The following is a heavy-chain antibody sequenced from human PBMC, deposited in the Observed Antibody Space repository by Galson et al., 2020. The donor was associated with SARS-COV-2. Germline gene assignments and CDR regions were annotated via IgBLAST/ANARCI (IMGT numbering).Heavy chain of an antibody. J-gene: IGHJ4*02. D-gene: IGHD5-12*01. CDR1: GGSISSRSYF. CDR3: ARHGFEKSGSLQFMFDF. V-gene: IGHV4-39*01. CDR2: FSYSGNT. Sequence: SQTLSLTCTVSGGSISSRSYFWAWIRQPPGKGLEWIGTFSYSGNTFYNPSLKSRVTISVDTSKNHFSLNLSSVTAADAAVYYCARHGFEKSGSLQFMFDFWGQGTLVTVSS.